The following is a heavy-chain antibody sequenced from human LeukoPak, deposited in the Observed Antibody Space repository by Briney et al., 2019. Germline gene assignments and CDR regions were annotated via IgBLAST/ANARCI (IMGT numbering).Heavy chain of an antibody. J-gene: IGHJ4*02. CDR3: ARHPSRERYDY. CDR2: IYYSGST. V-gene: IGHV4-39*01. CDR1: GGSISSSSYY. Sequence: PSETLSLTCTVSGGSISSSSYYWGWIRQPPGKGLEWIGSIYYSGSTYYNPSLKSRVTISVDTSKNQFSLKLSSVTAADTAVYYCARHPSRERYDYWGQGTLVTVSS. D-gene: IGHD1-1*01.